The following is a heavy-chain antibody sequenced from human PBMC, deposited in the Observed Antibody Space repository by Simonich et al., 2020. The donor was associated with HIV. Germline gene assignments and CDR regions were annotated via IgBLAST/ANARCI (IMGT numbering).Heavy chain of an antibody. CDR3: ATHGPGSYSSALDI. D-gene: IGHD1-26*01. CDR2: GHTHRGGT. J-gene: IGHJ3*02. Sequence: QVQLVQSGAEVKKPGASVKVSCKASGYTFTDYNIHWVLQAPGQGLERMGGGHTHRGGTDYPQKVKGRVTMTRDKSINTAYMELSRLRSDDTAFYYCATHGPGSYSSALDIWGQGTMVTVSS. CDR1: GYTFTDYN. V-gene: IGHV1-2*02.